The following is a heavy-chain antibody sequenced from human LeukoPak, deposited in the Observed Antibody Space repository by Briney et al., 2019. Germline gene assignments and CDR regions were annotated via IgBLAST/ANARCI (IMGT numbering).Heavy chain of an antibody. CDR1: GFTFSSYS. D-gene: IGHD2-15*01. CDR3: ARDADIPAAFDI. V-gene: IGHV3-21*01. CDR2: ISSSSSYI. Sequence: PGGSLRLSCAASGFTFSSYSMNWVRQAPGKGLEWVSSISSSSSYIYYADSVKGRFTISRDNAKNSLYLQMNSLRAEDTAVYYCARDADIPAAFDIWGQGTMVTVSS. J-gene: IGHJ3*02.